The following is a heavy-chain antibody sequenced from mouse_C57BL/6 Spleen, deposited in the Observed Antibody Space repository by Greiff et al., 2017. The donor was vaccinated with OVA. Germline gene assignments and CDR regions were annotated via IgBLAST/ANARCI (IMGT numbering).Heavy chain of an antibody. CDR1: GFTFSDYY. CDR3: ARVLGRYFDV. V-gene: IGHV5-16*01. CDR2: INYDGSST. J-gene: IGHJ1*03. D-gene: IGHD4-1*01. Sequence: EMKLAESEGGLVQPGSSMKLSCTASGFTFSDYYLAWVRQVPEKGLEWVANINYDGSSTYYLDSLKSRFIISRDNAKNILYLQMSSLKSEDTATYYCARVLGRYFDVWGTGTTVTVSS.